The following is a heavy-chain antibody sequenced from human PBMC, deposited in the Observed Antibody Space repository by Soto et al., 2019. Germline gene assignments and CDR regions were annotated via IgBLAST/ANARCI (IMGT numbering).Heavy chain of an antibody. CDR1: GFTFSSYG. D-gene: IGHD3-3*01. CDR2: ISYDGSNK. CDR3: AKGDLRFLPDWFDP. V-gene: IGHV3-30*18. Sequence: QVQLVESGGGVVQPGRSLRLSCAASGFTFSSYGMHWVRQAPGKGLEWVAVISYDGSNKYYADSVKGRFTISRDNSKNTLYLQMNSLRAGDTAVYYCAKGDLRFLPDWFDPWGQGTLVTVSS. J-gene: IGHJ5*02.